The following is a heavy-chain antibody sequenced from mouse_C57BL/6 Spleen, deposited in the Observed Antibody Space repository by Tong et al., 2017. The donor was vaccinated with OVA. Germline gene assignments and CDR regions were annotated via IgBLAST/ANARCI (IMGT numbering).Heavy chain of an antibody. CDR2: IYPGDGDT. J-gene: IGHJ3*01. CDR3: TTREEFAY. V-gene: IGHV1-82*01. CDR1: GYAFSSSW. D-gene: IGHD1-1*01. Sequence: VQLQESGAELVKPGASVKISCKASGYAFSSSWMNWVKQRPGKGLEWIGRIYPGDGDTNYNGKFKGKATLTADKSSSTAYMQLSSLTSEDTAVYYCTTREEFAYWGQGTLVTVSA.